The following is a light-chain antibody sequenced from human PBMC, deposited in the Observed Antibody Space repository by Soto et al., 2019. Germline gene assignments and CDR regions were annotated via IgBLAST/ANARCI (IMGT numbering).Light chain of an antibody. J-gene: IGKJ5*01. Sequence: IVLTQSPGTLSLSPGERATLSCRAGQSVSSNYLAWYQQQPGQAPRLLIYAASSRATGIPDRFSGSGSGTDFTLTISSLEPEDFAVYYCHQYGSAPITFGQGTRLEIK. V-gene: IGKV3-20*01. CDR1: QSVSSNY. CDR3: HQYGSAPIT. CDR2: AAS.